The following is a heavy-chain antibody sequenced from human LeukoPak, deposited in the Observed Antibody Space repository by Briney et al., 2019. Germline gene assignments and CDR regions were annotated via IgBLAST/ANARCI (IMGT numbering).Heavy chain of an antibody. CDR3: AKVGYYDSSGYYFSDFDY. CDR1: GFTFNNYA. Sequence: GGSLRLSCAASGFTFNNYAMGWVRQAPGKGLEWVSAISGSGGSTYYADSVKGRFTISRDNSKNTLYLQMNSLRAEDTAVYYCAKVGYYDSSGYYFSDFDYWGQGTLVTVSS. CDR2: ISGSGGST. V-gene: IGHV3-23*01. J-gene: IGHJ4*02. D-gene: IGHD3-22*01.